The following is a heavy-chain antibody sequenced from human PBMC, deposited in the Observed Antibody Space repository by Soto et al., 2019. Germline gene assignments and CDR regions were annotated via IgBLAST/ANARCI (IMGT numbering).Heavy chain of an antibody. Sequence: ASVKVSCKASGGTFSNYAITWVRQAPGQGLEWLGRIIPIFGSANFAQKFQGRVTLTADESTTTAYMELSSLRSDDTAVYYCAKDGGKDGYFGNWIDPSGQGTLVTVST. D-gene: IGHD5-12*01. CDR1: GGTFSNYA. J-gene: IGHJ5*02. CDR2: IIPIFGSA. V-gene: IGHV1-69*13. CDR3: AKDGGKDGYFGNWIDP.